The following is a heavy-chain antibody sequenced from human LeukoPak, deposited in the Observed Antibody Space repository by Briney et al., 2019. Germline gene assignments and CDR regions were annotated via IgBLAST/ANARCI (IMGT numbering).Heavy chain of an antibody. V-gene: IGHV3-48*03. CDR3: ARDYGGSSPFDY. CDR1: GFTFSSYE. D-gene: IGHD4-23*01. J-gene: IGHJ4*02. CDR2: ISSSGSTI. Sequence: GSLRLSCAASGFTFSSYEMHWVRQAPGKGLEWVSYISSSGSTIYYTDSVKGRFTISRDNAKNSLYLQMNSLRAEDTAVYYCARDYGGSSPFDYWGQGTLVTVSS.